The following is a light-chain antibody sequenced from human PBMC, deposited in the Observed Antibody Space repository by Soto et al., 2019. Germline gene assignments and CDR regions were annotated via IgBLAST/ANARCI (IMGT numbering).Light chain of an antibody. CDR1: SSHIGAGYD. Sequence: SVLTQPPSVSGAPGQRVTISCTGSSSHIGAGYDVHWYQQLPGRAPKLLIYGNTNRPSGVPDRFSGSTSGTSASLAITGLQAEDEADYYCLSFDSSLSVVFGGGTKLTVL. CDR3: LSFDSSLSVV. J-gene: IGLJ2*01. V-gene: IGLV1-40*01. CDR2: GNT.